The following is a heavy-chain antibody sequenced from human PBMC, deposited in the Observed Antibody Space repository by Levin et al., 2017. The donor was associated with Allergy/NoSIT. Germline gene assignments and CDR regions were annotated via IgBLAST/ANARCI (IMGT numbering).Heavy chain of an antibody. J-gene: IGHJ4*02. CDR1: GFTFSGSA. CDR3: TRPQGDY. Sequence: GESLKISCAASGFTFSGSAMHWVRQASGKGLEWVGRIRSKANSYATAYAASVKGRFTISRDDSKNTAYLQMNSLKTEDTAVYYCTRPQGDYWGQGTLVTVSS. CDR2: IRSKANSYAT. V-gene: IGHV3-73*01.